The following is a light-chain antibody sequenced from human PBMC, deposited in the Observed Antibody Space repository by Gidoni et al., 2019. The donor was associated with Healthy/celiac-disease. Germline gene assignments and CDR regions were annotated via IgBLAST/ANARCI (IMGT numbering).Light chain of an antibody. V-gene: IGLV3-1*01. CDR2: QDS. Sequence: SYELTQPPSVSVSPGQTASITCSGYKLGDKYACWYQQKPGQSPVLVIYQDSKRPSGIPERFSGSKYGNTATLTISGTQAMDEADDYCQAWDSRTLYVFGTGTKVTVL. J-gene: IGLJ1*01. CDR1: KLGDKY. CDR3: QAWDSRTLYV.